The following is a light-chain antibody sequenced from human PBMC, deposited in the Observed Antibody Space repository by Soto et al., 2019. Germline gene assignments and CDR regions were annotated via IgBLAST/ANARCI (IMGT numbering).Light chain of an antibody. CDR3: QQYTNTNNPWM. Sequence: DIQMTQSPSSVSASVGDRVTIACRASQDIGDWLIWYQQKPGKTPKVLIYAASNLQSGVPSRFSGSASGTEFTLIISGLQPDDSATYYCQQYTNTNNPWMFGQGTKVDI. V-gene: IGKV1D-16*01. J-gene: IGKJ1*01. CDR2: AAS. CDR1: QDIGDW.